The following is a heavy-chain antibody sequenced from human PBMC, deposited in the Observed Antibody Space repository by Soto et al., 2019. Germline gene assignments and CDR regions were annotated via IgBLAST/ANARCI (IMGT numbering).Heavy chain of an antibody. CDR2: MNPNSGNT. V-gene: IGHV1-8*01. Sequence: ASVKVSCKASGYTFISYDINWVRQATGQGLEWMGWMNPNSGNTGYAQKLQGRVTMTRDTSISTAYMELRSLRSDDTAVYYCARAPLGFWSGNNWFDPWGQGTQVTVSS. CDR3: ARAPLGFWSGNNWFDP. D-gene: IGHD3-3*01. CDR1: GYTFISYD. J-gene: IGHJ5*02.